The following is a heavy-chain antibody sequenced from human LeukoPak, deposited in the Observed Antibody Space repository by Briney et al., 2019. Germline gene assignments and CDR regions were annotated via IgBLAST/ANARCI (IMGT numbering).Heavy chain of an antibody. CDR3: ARARQLPLKNQYYFDY. CDR1: GGSISSSSYY. D-gene: IGHD1-14*01. CDR2: IYYSGST. V-gene: IGHV4-39*01. Sequence: SETLSLTCTVSGGSISSSSYYWGWIRQPPGKGLEWIGSIYYSGSTYYNPSLKSRVTISVDTSKNQFSLKLSSVTAAGTAVYYCARARQLPLKNQYYFDYWGQGTLVTVSS. J-gene: IGHJ4*02.